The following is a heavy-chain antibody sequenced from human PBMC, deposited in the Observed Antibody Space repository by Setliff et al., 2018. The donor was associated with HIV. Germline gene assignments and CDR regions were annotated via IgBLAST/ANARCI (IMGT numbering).Heavy chain of an antibody. V-gene: IGHV4-38-2*01. D-gene: IGHD3-16*01. J-gene: IGHJ5*02. Sequence: TLSLTCAVSGQFISDGYYWGWTRQPPGKGLEWIGSVYHSGKTYYNPSLKSRVTMSADTSKNQISLMLRSMTAADTAVYYCAKHDFGEGSCFDPWGQGSLVTVSS. CDR1: GQFISDGYY. CDR3: AKHDFGEGSCFDP. CDR2: VYHSGKT.